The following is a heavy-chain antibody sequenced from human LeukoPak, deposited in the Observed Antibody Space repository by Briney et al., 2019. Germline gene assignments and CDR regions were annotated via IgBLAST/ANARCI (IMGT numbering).Heavy chain of an antibody. CDR1: GFTFSSSR. Sequence: GGSLRPSCAASGFTFSSSRMHWVRQAPGKGLEWVAFIQYDGVDKFYVDSVKGRFTISRDNSKNALYLQMNSLRVEDTAMYYCARDQKLEPFHYWGQGTLVTVSS. V-gene: IGHV3-30*02. CDR2: IQYDGVDK. J-gene: IGHJ4*02. CDR3: ARDQKLEPFHY. D-gene: IGHD1-1*01.